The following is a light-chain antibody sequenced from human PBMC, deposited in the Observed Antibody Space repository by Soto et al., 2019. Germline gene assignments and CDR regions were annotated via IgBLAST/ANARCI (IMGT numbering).Light chain of an antibody. Sequence: DIQMTQSPSSLSASVGDRVTITCQASQDISNYLSWYQQEPGKAPKLLIYDASNLHTGVPSRFSGSGSGTDFTVTISTLLPEDIATYYCQQYHNLPVTFGGGTKVEIK. CDR2: DAS. CDR1: QDISNY. V-gene: IGKV1-33*01. J-gene: IGKJ4*01. CDR3: QQYHNLPVT.